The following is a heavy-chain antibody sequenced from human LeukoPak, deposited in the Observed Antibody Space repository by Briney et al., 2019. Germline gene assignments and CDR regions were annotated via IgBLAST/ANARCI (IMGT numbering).Heavy chain of an antibody. CDR2: ISGSGGST. J-gene: IGHJ4*02. V-gene: IGHV3-23*01. Sequence: GGSLRLSCAASAFTFRSYAMIWVRQAPGKGLEWVSGISGSGGSTYYSDSAKGRFTISRDNSNNTLYLQMNSLRAEDTAVYYCAKGAAARGYTYVANWGQGTLVTVSS. D-gene: IGHD5-18*01. CDR1: AFTFRSYA. CDR3: AKGAAARGYTYVAN.